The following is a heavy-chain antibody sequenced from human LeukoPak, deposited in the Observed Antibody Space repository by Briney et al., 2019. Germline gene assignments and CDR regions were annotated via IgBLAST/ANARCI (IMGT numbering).Heavy chain of an antibody. V-gene: IGHV1-69*06. CDR3: AIAQNWKAGWFDP. CDR2: IIPIFGTA. J-gene: IGHJ5*02. Sequence: SVKVSCKASGGTFSSYAISWVRQAPGQGLEWMGGIIPIFGTANYAQKFQGRVTMTEDTPIDTTYMEVSSLRSEDTAVYFCAIAQNWKAGWFDPWGQGTLVTVSS. D-gene: IGHD1-1*01. CDR1: GGTFSSYA.